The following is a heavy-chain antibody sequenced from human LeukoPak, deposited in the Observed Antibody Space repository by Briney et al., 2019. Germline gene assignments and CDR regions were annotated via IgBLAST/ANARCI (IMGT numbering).Heavy chain of an antibody. CDR2: IHYSGST. CDR1: GFTFSSYE. D-gene: IGHD6-19*01. V-gene: IGHV4-39*07. Sequence: GSLRLSCAASGFTFSSYEMNWVRQAPGKGLEWIGSIHYSGSTHYNPSLKSRVTIFVNMSKNQFSLKLSSVTAADTAVYYCARGGQGRIAVADGGFDYWGQGTLFTVSS. CDR3: ARGGQGRIAVADGGFDY. J-gene: IGHJ4*02.